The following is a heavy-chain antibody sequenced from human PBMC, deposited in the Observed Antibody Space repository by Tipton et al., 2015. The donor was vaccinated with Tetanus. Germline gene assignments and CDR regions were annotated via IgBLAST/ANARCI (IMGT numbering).Heavy chain of an antibody. Sequence: TLSLTCTVSGGSTHSHYWSWIRQSAAKGLEWIGRIYSGGTTNYNPSLKSRVFMSMDTSKNQFSLKLTSVTAADTAMYYCARDQGGGRVVRLNWFDPWGRGALVTVSS. CDR2: IYSGGTT. CDR1: GGSTHSHY. J-gene: IGHJ5*02. CDR3: ARDQGGGRVVRLNWFDP. D-gene: IGHD6-6*01. V-gene: IGHV4-4*07.